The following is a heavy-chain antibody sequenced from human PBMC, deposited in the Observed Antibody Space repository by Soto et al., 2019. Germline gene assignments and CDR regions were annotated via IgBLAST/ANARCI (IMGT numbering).Heavy chain of an antibody. CDR1: GGSISSGGYY. Sequence: PSETLSLTCTVSGGSISSGGYYWSWIRQHPGKGLEWIGYIYYSGSTYYNPSLKSRVTISVDTSKNQFSLKLSSVTAADTAVYYCARISSSRVWGSYRSPSNFDYWGQGTLVTVSS. J-gene: IGHJ4*02. D-gene: IGHD3-16*02. CDR3: ARISSSRVWGSYRSPSNFDY. CDR2: IYYSGST. V-gene: IGHV4-31*03.